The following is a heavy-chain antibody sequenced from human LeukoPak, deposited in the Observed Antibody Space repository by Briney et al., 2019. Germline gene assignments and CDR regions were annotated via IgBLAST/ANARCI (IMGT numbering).Heavy chain of an antibody. J-gene: IGHJ5*02. CDR1: GFTFSSYA. V-gene: IGHV3-23*01. CDR2: IHSSGGT. CDR3: IVFGDSNH. Sequence: GGSLRLPCAASGFTFSSYAMSWVRQAPGKGLEWVSAIHSSGGTYYADSVKGRFTISRDTSKNTLYLQINSLRVEDTAVYYCIVFGDSNHWGQGTLVTVSS. D-gene: IGHD4-17*01.